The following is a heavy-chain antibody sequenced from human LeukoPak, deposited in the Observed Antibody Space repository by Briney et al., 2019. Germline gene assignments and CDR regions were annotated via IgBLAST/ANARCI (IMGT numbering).Heavy chain of an antibody. V-gene: IGHV3-48*01. J-gene: IGHJ4*02. CDR2: ISSSSSTI. Sequence: PGGSLRLSCAASGFTFSSYSMNWVRPAPGKGLEWVSYISSSSSTIYYADSVKGRFIISRDNAKNSLYLQMNSLRAEDTAVYYCARLGLSTVAGFDYWGQGTLVTVSS. D-gene: IGHD4-23*01. CDR1: GFTFSSYS. CDR3: ARLGLSTVAGFDY.